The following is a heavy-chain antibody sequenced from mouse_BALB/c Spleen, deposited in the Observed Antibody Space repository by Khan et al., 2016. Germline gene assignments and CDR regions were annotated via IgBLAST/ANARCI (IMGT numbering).Heavy chain of an antibody. V-gene: IGHV1-54*01. J-gene: IGHJ3*01. Sequence: QVQLQQSGAELVRPGTSVKVSCKASGYAFTNCLIEWVKQRPGQGLEWIGVINPGSGGTNYNERFKGKATLTADNSSSTAYLPLSSLTSDDSAVFYCASQYCSSYVWFAYWGQGTRVTVSA. CDR2: INPGSGGT. CDR3: ASQYCSSYVWFAY. CDR1: GYAFTNCL. D-gene: IGHD1-1*01.